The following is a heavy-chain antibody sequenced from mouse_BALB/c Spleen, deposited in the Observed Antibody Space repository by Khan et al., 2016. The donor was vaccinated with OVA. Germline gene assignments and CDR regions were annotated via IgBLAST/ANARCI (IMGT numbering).Heavy chain of an antibody. D-gene: IGHD1-3*01. J-gene: IGHJ3*01. CDR1: GYSFTSYL. Sequence: EVQLQQSGTVLARPGVSVKMSCKASGYSFTSYLIHWVKQRPGQGLEWIGDFYPGNGDTTYNQKFKDKAKLTADTTANTANMELSSLTNEDSAVYYCARGGYSSFAYWGQGTLVTVSA. CDR3: ARGGYSSFAY. CDR2: FYPGNGDT. V-gene: IGHV1-5*01.